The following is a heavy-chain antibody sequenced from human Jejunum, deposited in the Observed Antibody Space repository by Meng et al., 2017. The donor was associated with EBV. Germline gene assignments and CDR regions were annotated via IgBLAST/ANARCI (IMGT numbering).Heavy chain of an antibody. J-gene: IGHJ4*02. Sequence: EVQLVESGGALVQPGXXXXLFCAASGFTFSRYWMHWVRQVPGKGLVWVSRINEDGATTTYADSVKGRFTISRDNAKNTLYLQMNSLRAEDTAVYYCSRDLAGSDDYWGQGTLVTVSS. CDR1: GFTFSRYW. D-gene: IGHD1-14*01. V-gene: IGHV3-74*01. CDR2: INEDGATT. CDR3: SRDLAGSDDY.